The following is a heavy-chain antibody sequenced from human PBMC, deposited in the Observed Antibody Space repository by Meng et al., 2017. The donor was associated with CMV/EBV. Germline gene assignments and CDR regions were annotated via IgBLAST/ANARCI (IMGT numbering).Heavy chain of an antibody. CDR3: AKDLGDIVVVPAAQPLGGMDV. CDR2: IRYDGSNK. Sequence: GESLKISCAASGSTFSSYGMHWVRQAPGKGLEWVAFIRYDGSNKYYADSVKGRFTISRDNSKNTLYLQMNSLRAEDTAVYYCAKDLGDIVVVPAAQPLGGMDVWGQGTTVTVSS. J-gene: IGHJ6*02. CDR1: GSTFSSYG. D-gene: IGHD2-2*01. V-gene: IGHV3-30*02.